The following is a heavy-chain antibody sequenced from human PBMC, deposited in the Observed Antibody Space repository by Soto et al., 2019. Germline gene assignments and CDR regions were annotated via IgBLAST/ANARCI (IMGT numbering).Heavy chain of an antibody. CDR3: ARDPGSGSYYGWFDP. D-gene: IGHD3-10*01. CDR2: IYYSGST. Sequence: QVQLQESGPGLVKPSETLSLTCTVSGGSISRYYWNWIRQPPGKGLEWIGYIYYSGSTNYNPSLKSRVTISVDTSKNQFSLKLSSVTAADTADYYCARDPGSGSYYGWFDPWGQGTLVTVSS. CDR1: GGSISRYY. J-gene: IGHJ5*02. V-gene: IGHV4-59*01.